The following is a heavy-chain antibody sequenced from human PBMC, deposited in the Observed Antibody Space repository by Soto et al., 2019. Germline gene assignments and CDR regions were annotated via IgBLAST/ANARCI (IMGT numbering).Heavy chain of an antibody. CDR2: INPGNGNT. CDR3: ARARYYDFWSGPRSLFDY. V-gene: IGHV1-3*01. Sequence: ASVKVSCKASGYTFTSYGMNWVRQAPGRGLEWMGWINPGNGNTKYSQKFQGRVIIERDTSASTAYMELSSLRSEDTAVYYCARARYYDFWSGPRSLFDYWGQGTLVTVS. CDR1: GYTFTSYG. D-gene: IGHD3-3*01. J-gene: IGHJ4*02.